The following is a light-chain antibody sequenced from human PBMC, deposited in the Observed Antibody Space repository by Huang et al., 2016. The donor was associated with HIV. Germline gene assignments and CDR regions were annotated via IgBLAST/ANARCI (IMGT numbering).Light chain of an antibody. CDR1: QSVRNY. CDR2: DAS. J-gene: IGKJ2*01. Sequence: EIVLTQSPVTLSLSPGERATLSCRASQSVRNYLAWYKQKPGQAPRLLIYDASNRATGHPARFSGSGSGTDFTLTISSLEPEDFAVYYCQQRSNWPPITFGQGTKLEIK. V-gene: IGKV3-11*01. CDR3: QQRSNWPPIT.